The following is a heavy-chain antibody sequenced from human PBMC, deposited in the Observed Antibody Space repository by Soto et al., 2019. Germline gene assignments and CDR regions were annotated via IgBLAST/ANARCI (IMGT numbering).Heavy chain of an antibody. CDR3: ASAIAAGRQFDY. CDR2: ISSSSSYI. CDR1: GFTFSSYS. J-gene: IGHJ4*02. D-gene: IGHD6-13*01. Sequence: GGSLRLSCAASGFTFSSYSMNWVRQAPGKGLEWVSSISSSSSYIYYADSVKGRFTISRDNAKNSLYLQMNSLRAEDTAVYYCASAIAAGRQFDYWGQGTLVTVSS. V-gene: IGHV3-21*01.